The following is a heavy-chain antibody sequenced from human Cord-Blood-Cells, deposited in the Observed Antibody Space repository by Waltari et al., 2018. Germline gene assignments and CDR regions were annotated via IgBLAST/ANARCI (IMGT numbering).Heavy chain of an antibody. D-gene: IGHD1-26*01. CDR2: TYTSGST. J-gene: IGHJ3*02. CDR3: ARRPWEYAFDI. Sequence: QVQLQESGPGLVKPSQTLSLTCTVSGGSISSGSYYWSWIRQPAGKGLEWIGYTYTSGSTNYNPSLKSRVTISGDTSKNQFSLKLSCVTAADTAVYYCARRPWEYAFDIWGQGTMVTVSS. V-gene: IGHV4-61*09. CDR1: GGSISSGSYY.